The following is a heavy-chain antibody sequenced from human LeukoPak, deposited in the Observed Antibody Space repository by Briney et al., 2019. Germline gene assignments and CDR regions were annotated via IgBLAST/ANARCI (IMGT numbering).Heavy chain of an antibody. V-gene: IGHV4-39*07. CDR2: AHYSGST. CDR3: ARNEPKSDLYGSGRSPRFDP. D-gene: IGHD3-10*01. Sequence: PSETLSLTCTVSGGSISSSCCSWGWIRQPPGKGLEWIGSAHYSGSTYYNPSLKSRVTISVDTSKNQFSLKLSSVTAADTAVYYCARNEPKSDLYGSGRSPRFDPWGQGTLVTVSS. CDR1: GGSISSSCCS. J-gene: IGHJ5*02.